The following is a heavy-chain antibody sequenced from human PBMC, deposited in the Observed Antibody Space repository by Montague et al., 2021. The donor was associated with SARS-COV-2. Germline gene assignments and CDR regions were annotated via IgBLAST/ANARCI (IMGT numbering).Heavy chain of an antibody. CDR1: GGSLSSYY. D-gene: IGHD3-10*01. Sequence: SETLSLTCTVSGGSLSSYYWSWIRQPPGKGLEWIGYIYYSGSTNYNPSLKSRVTISVDTSKNQFPLKLSSVTAADTAAYYCASERAYDYGSGTYPGGFDIWGQGTMVTVSS. V-gene: IGHV4-59*08. CDR2: IYYSGST. J-gene: IGHJ3*02. CDR3: ASERAYDYGSGTYPGGFDI.